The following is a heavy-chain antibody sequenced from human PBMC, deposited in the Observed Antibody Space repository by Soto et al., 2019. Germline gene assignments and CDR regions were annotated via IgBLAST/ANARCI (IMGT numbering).Heavy chain of an antibody. V-gene: IGHV1-8*01. CDR3: ARFASSGWFFDY. J-gene: IGHJ4*02. D-gene: IGHD6-19*01. Sequence: QVQLVQSGAEVKKPGASVKVSCKASGYTFTSYDNNWVRQAAGQGLEWMGWMNPNSGNTGYVQKFQGRVTMTRDTSISTAYMELSSLSSEDAAVYYCARFASSGWFFDYWGQGTLVTVSS. CDR2: MNPNSGNT. CDR1: GYTFTSYD.